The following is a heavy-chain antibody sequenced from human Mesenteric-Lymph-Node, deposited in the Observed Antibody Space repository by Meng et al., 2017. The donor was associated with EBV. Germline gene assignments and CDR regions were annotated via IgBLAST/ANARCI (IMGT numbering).Heavy chain of an antibody. J-gene: IGHJ4*02. CDR2: ISISGDTT. CDR3: AKGGWYDD. V-gene: IGHV3-23*01. D-gene: IGHD6-19*01. CDR1: GFTFSTYI. Sequence: EVQLLESGGGLVQPGGSLRLSCAASGFTFSTYIMTWVRQAPGKGLEWVSAISISGDTTYYADSVKGRFTISRDNSKNTLYLQMNSLRAEDTALYYCAKGGWYDDWGQGTLVTVSS.